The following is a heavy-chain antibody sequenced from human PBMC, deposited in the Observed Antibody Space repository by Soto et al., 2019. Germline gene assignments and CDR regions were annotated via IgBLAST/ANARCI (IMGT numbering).Heavy chain of an antibody. Sequence: PGGSLRLSCAASGFTISSYAMSWVRQAPGKGLEWVSAISGSGGSTYYADSVKGRFTISRDNSKNTLYLQMNSLRAEDTAVYYCAKQFPIAAAGSDDYFDYWGQGTLVTVPS. CDR2: ISGSGGST. V-gene: IGHV3-23*01. J-gene: IGHJ4*02. D-gene: IGHD6-13*01. CDR1: GFTISSYA. CDR3: AKQFPIAAAGSDDYFDY.